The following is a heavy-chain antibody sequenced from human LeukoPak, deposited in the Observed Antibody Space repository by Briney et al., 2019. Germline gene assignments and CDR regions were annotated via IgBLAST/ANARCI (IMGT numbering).Heavy chain of an antibody. D-gene: IGHD5-18*01. Sequence: PGGSLRLSCAASGFTFSYHAMNWVRQAPGKRLEWVSAITGSAGSTYYADSVKGRFTISRDNSKNTLYLQMNSLRAEDTAIYYCAKGDTAMVTGEANYWGQGTLVTVSS. CDR1: GFTFSYHA. J-gene: IGHJ4*02. CDR3: AKGDTAMVTGEANY. CDR2: ITGSAGST. V-gene: IGHV3-23*01.